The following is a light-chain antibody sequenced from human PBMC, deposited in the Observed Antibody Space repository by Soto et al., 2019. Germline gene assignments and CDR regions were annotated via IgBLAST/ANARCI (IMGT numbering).Light chain of an antibody. CDR2: AAS. Sequence: IQMTQSPSSLSASVVDRVTISGLASQGIGNALGWYQQKPGKPPKLLIYAASSLQSGVPSRFSGSGSGTDFTLTISSLQPEDFANYSCQQSYSTTWTFGQGTKVDIK. J-gene: IGKJ1*01. CDR1: QGIGNA. CDR3: QQSYSTTWT. V-gene: IGKV1-39*01.